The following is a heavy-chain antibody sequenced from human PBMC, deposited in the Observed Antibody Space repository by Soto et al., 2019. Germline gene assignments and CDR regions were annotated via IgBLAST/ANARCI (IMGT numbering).Heavy chain of an antibody. V-gene: IGHV3-21*02. CDR1: GFTFNTYS. CDR2: INSYSDYI. D-gene: IGHD3-16*01. Sequence: VQLVESGGGLVKPGGSLRLSCVASGFTFNTYSMNWVRHTPGKGLEWISSINSYSDYIWYADSVEGRFTISRDNAKNSLFLQMNGLRDEDTAVYYWARDTFTYMRGIMRGRYSGLDVWGQGTTVTVS. CDR3: ARDTFTYMRGIMRGRYSGLDV. J-gene: IGHJ6*02.